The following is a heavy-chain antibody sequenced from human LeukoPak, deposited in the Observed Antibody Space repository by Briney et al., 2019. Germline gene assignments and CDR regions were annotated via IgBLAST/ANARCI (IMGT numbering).Heavy chain of an antibody. V-gene: IGHV4-34*01. Sequence: PSETLSLTCAVYGGSFSGYYWSWICQPPGEGLEWIGEINHSGDTKYNPSLKSRVTILVDTSKNQFSLKLTSVTAADTAVYFCARVAAPQRTYWYFDLWGRGALVPVSS. J-gene: IGHJ2*01. CDR1: GGSFSGYY. CDR2: INHSGDT. CDR3: ARVAAPQRTYWYFDL. D-gene: IGHD6-6*01.